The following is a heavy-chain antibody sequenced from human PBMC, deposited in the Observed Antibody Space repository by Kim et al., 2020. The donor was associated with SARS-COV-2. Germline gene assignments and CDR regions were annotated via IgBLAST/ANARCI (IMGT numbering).Heavy chain of an antibody. CDR3: AREGNYYGSGSVDY. CDR1: GGSITSGGYY. J-gene: IGHJ4*02. Sequence: SETLSLTCTVSGGSITSGGYYWSWIRQNPGKGLEWIGSIYSSGTTYSNPSLKSRVTISVDTSKNQFSLKLSSVTAADTAVYYCAREGNYYGSGSVDYWGQGTLVTVSS. CDR2: IYSSGTT. D-gene: IGHD3-10*01. V-gene: IGHV4-31*03.